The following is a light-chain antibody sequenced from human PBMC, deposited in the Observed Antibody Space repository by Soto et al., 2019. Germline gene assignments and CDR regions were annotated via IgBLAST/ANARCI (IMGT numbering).Light chain of an antibody. Sequence: DIQMTQSPSTLSASIGDRVTITCRASESIRTWLAWYQHKPGKAPKFLIYDASSLESGVPSRFSGSGSGTEFTLTISSLQPGDFATYYCQQYNDYSATFGQGTKVDIK. CDR2: DAS. CDR1: ESIRTW. J-gene: IGKJ1*01. V-gene: IGKV1-5*01. CDR3: QQYNDYSAT.